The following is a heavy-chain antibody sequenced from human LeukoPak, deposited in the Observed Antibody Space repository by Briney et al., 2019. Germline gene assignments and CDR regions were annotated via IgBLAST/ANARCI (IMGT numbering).Heavy chain of an antibody. CDR3: AREGIAAAGAFDY. Sequence: QTLSLSCAISGVSVSINSAACNWVRPYPSRCLEWRGSTYYRSKWYNDYAVSVKSRITIHPDTSKNQFSLQLNSVTPEDTAVYYCAREGIAAAGAFDYWGQGTLVTVSS. V-gene: IGHV6-1*01. CDR1: GVSVSINSAA. J-gene: IGHJ4*02. D-gene: IGHD6-13*01. CDR2: TYYRSKWYN.